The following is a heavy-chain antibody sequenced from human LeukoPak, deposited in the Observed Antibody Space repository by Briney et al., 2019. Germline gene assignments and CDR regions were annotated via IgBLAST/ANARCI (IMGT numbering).Heavy chain of an antibody. V-gene: IGHV1-69*05. J-gene: IGHJ5*02. Sequence: SVKVSCKASGGTFSSYAISWVRQAPGQGLEWMGGIIPIFGTANYAQKFQGRVTITTDESTSTAYMELSSLRSEDTAVYYCAREGHCSSTSCYAGRIYNWFDPWAREPWSPSPQ. CDR1: GGTFSSYA. CDR3: AREGHCSSTSCYAGRIYNWFDP. CDR2: IIPIFGTA. D-gene: IGHD2-2*01.